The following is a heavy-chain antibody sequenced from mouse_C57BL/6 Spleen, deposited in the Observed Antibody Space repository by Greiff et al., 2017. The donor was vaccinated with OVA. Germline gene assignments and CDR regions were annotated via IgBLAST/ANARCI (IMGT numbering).Heavy chain of an antibody. V-gene: IGHV1-59*01. CDR3: ARHEDYFYAMDY. CDR1: GYTFTSYW. Sequence: QVQLKQPGAELVRPGTSVKLSCKASGYTFTSYWMHWVKQRPGQGLEWIGVIDPSDSYTNYNQKFKGKATLTVDTSSSTAYMQLSSLTSEDSAVYYCARHEDYFYAMDYWGQGTSVTVSS. CDR2: IDPSDSYT. J-gene: IGHJ4*01.